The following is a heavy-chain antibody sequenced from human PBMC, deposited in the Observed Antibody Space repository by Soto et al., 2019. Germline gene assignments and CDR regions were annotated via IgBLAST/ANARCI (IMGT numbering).Heavy chain of an antibody. CDR2: INHSGST. V-gene: IGHV4-34*01. CDR1: GGSFSGYY. J-gene: IGHJ6*02. CDR3: ARVGYYDHYGMDV. Sequence: QVQLQQWGAGLLKPSETLSLTCAVYGGSFSGYYWSWIRQPPGKGLEWIGEINHSGSTNYNPSLKSRVTISVDTSKNQFSLKLSSVTAADTAVYYCARVGYYDHYGMDVWGQGTTVTVS.